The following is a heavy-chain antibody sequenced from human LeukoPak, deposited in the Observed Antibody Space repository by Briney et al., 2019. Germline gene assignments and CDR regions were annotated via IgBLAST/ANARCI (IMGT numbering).Heavy chain of an antibody. D-gene: IGHD6-13*01. V-gene: IGHV4-38-2*02. CDR1: GYSISSGYY. CDR2: IYHSGNT. J-gene: IGHJ3*02. CDR3: ASSAYSSSWSDAFDI. Sequence: SETLSLTCTVSGYSISSGYYWGWIRQPPGKGLEWIGSIYHSGNTYYSPSLKSRVTISVDTSKNQFSLKLSSVTAADTAVYYCASSAYSSSWSDAFDIWGQGTMVTVSS.